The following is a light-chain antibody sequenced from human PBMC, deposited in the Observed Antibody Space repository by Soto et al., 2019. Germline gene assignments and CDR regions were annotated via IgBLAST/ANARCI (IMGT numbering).Light chain of an antibody. V-gene: IGKV1-5*03. Sequence: DIQMTQSPSTLSASVGDRVTITCRASQSISTWLAWYQQKPGKAPKVLVHKASSLENGVPSRFSGTGSETEFTLNISSLQSDVFGGYYCQHYKHYSQSAFGQGTKLEIK. CDR3: QHYKHYSQSA. J-gene: IGKJ2*01. CDR1: QSISTW. CDR2: KAS.